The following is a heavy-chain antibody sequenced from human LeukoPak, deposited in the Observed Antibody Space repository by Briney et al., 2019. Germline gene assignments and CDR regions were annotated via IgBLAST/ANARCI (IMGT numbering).Heavy chain of an antibody. D-gene: IGHD3-10*01. Sequence: PSETLSLTCTVSGGSISSYFWSWIRQPPGKGLEWIGYIYYSGMTDYNPSLKSRVTISVDTSKNQFSLKLSSVTAADTAVYYCARRFYFGSGTYSLNAFDIWGQGTVVSVSS. CDR2: IYYSGMT. CDR3: ARRFYFGSGTYSLNAFDI. CDR1: GGSISSYF. V-gene: IGHV4-59*08. J-gene: IGHJ3*02.